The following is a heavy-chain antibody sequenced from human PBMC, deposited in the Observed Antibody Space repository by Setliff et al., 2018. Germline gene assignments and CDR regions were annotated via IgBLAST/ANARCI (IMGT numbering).Heavy chain of an antibody. J-gene: IGHJ6*03. CDR2: IHASGSP. CDR1: GGSFSAYY. Sequence: SETLSLTCAVYGGSFSAYYWSWIRQSDGKRLEWIGRIHASGSPNYNPSLKSRVTISLDPSANQFSLNLSSVTAADTAFYYCARANKKLDYYYYYYMDVWGTVTSVTVSS. CDR3: ARANKKLDYYYYYYMDV. D-gene: IGHD1-1*01. V-gene: IGHV4-59*10.